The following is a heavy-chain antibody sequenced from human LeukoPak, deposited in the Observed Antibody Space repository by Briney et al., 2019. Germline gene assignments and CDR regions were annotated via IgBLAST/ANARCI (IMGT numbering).Heavy chain of an antibody. D-gene: IGHD2-2*01. CDR2: ISSSSSNI. CDR3: ARGKRPHEVVVLTGAY. CDR1: GFTFSSYS. J-gene: IGHJ4*02. V-gene: IGHV3-48*01. Sequence: GGSLRLSCAASGFTFSSYSMNWVRQAPGQGREWVSYISSSSSNIYYADSVKGRFTISRDNAKNSLYLQMNSLRAKDTAVYYCARGKRPHEVVVLTGAYCGQGTLVTVSS.